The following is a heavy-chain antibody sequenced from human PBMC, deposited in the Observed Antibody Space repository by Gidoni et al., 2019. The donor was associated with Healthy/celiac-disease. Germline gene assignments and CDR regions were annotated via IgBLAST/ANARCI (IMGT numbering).Heavy chain of an antibody. CDR1: GWSFSGYY. Sequence: QVQLQQWGAGLLKPSETLSLTCAVYGWSFSGYYWSWIRQPPGKGLEWIGEINHSGSTNYNPALKSRVTISVDTSKNQFSLKLSSVTAADTAVYYCASYWDLVARHDNGMDVWGQGTTVTVSS. CDR3: ASYWDLVARHDNGMDV. D-gene: IGHD5-12*01. V-gene: IGHV4-34*01. CDR2: INHSGST. J-gene: IGHJ6*02.